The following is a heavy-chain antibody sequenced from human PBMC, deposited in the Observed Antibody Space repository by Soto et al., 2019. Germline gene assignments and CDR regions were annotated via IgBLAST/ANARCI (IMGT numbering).Heavy chain of an antibody. V-gene: IGHV4-30-4*01. CDR2: IYYSGST. CDR3: AREGRYDYVWGSYRVISGAFDI. Sequence: SETLSLTCTFSVVSISSGDYYWSWIRQPPGKGLEWIGYIYYSGSTYYNPSLKSRVTISVDTSKNQFSLKLSSVTAADTAVYYCAREGRYDYVWGSYRVISGAFDIWGQRTMVTVSS. D-gene: IGHD3-16*01. J-gene: IGHJ3*02. CDR1: VVSISSGDYY.